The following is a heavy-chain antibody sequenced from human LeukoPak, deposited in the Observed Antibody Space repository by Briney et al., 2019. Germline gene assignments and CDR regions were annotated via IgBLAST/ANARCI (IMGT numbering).Heavy chain of an antibody. J-gene: IGHJ5*02. D-gene: IGHD6-13*01. V-gene: IGHV4-59*01. CDR3: AREGIAAAGRRGDLYWFDP. CDR2: IYYSGST. CDR1: GGSISSYY. Sequence: SETLSLTCTVSGGSISSYYWSWIRQPPGKGLEWIGYIYYSGSTNYNPSLKSRVTISVDTSKNQFSLKLSSVTAADTAVYYCAREGIAAAGRRGDLYWFDPWGQGTLVTVSS.